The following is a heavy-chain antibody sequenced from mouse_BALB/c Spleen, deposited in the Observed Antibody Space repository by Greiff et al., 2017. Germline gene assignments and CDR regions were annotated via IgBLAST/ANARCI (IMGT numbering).Heavy chain of an antibody. D-gene: IGHD1-3*01. CDR2: ISSGSSTI. CDR1: GFTFSSFG. V-gene: IGHV5-17*02. J-gene: IGHJ3*01. Sequence: DVHLVESGGGLVQPGGSRKLSCAASGFTFSSFGMHWVRQAPEKGLEWVAYISSGSSTIYYPDSVKGRFTISRDNAKNTLYLQMSSLKSEDTAMYYCARPGSGAWFAYWGQGTLVTVSA. CDR3: ARPGSGAWFAY.